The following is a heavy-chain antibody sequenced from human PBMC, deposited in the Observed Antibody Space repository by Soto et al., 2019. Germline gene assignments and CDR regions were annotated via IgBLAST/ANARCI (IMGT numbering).Heavy chain of an antibody. CDR2: TYYRSKWYN. CDR3: ARVPRGPHCSSTSCYSWFDP. Sequence: TLSLTCVISGDSVSSNSAAWNWIRQSPSRGLEWLGRTYYRSKWYNDYAVSVKSRITINPDKSKNQFSLQLNSVTPEDTAVYYCARVPRGPHCSSTSCYSWFDPWGQGTLVTVSS. V-gene: IGHV6-1*01. CDR1: GDSVSSNSAA. D-gene: IGHD2-2*01. J-gene: IGHJ5*02.